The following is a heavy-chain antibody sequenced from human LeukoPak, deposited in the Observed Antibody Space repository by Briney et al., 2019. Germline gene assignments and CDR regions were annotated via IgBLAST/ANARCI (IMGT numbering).Heavy chain of an antibody. CDR3: ARHGKGVTYFYTFDI. Sequence: PSETLSLTCTVSGGSITNYYWSWIRQPPGEGLEWIGYVYASGATNSNPSLKSRVTISVDTSKNQFSLKLSSVTAADTAVYYCARHGKGVTYFYTFDIWGQGTVVPVSS. CDR2: VYASGAT. D-gene: IGHD2/OR15-2a*01. J-gene: IGHJ3*02. V-gene: IGHV4-59*08. CDR1: GGSITNYY.